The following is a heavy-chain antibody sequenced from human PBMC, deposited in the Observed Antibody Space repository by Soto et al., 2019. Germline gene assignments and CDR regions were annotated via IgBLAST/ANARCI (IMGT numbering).Heavy chain of an antibody. V-gene: IGHV3-15*07. CDR3: TTDLAQKVDY. CDR1: GFTFSNAW. CDR2: IKSKIEGGTT. Sequence: EVQVVESGGGLVKPGGSLRLSCAASGFTFSNAWMNWVRQAPGKGLEWVGRIKSKIEGGTTDYAAPVKGRFTISRDDSKNTVYLQMNSLKTEDTAVYYCTTDLAQKVDYWGQGTLVTVSS. J-gene: IGHJ4*02.